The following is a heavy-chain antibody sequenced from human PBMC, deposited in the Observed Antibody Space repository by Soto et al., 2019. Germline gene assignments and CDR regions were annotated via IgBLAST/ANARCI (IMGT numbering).Heavy chain of an antibody. CDR3: ASPLGMYYYYGMDV. J-gene: IGHJ6*02. Sequence: SVKVSCKASGGTFSSYAISWVRQAPGQGLEWMGGIIPIFGTANYAQKFQGRVTITADESTSTAYMELSSLRSEDTAVYYCASPLGMYYYYGMDVWGQGTTVTVSS. V-gene: IGHV1-69*13. CDR2: IIPIFGTA. CDR1: GGTFSSYA. D-gene: IGHD7-27*01.